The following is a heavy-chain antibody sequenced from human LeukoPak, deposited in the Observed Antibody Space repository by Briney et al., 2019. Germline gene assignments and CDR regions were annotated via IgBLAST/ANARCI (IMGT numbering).Heavy chain of an antibody. V-gene: IGHV5-51*01. Sequence: GESLKISCKGSGYSFTSYWIGWVRQMPGKGLEWMGIIYPGDSDTRYSPSFQGQVTISADKSISTAYLQWSSLKASDTAMYYCARRHDYGDYWYWFDPWGQGTLVTVPS. CDR2: IYPGDSDT. J-gene: IGHJ5*02. D-gene: IGHD4-17*01. CDR3: ARRHDYGDYWYWFDP. CDR1: GYSFTSYW.